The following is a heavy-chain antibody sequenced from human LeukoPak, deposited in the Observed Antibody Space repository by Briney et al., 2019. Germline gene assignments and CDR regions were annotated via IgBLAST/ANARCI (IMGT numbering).Heavy chain of an antibody. CDR3: ARSVYDSGGYYRVLDY. D-gene: IGHD3-22*01. J-gene: IGHJ4*02. V-gene: IGHV3-74*01. CDR1: GFTFSSYP. Sequence: GSLRLSCAASGFTFSSYPMHWVRQAPGKGLVWVSRIDSDGSTTSYADSVKGRFTISRDNAKNTLYLQMNSLRAEDTAVYYCARSVYDSGGYYRVLDYWGQGTLVTVSS. CDR2: IDSDGSTT.